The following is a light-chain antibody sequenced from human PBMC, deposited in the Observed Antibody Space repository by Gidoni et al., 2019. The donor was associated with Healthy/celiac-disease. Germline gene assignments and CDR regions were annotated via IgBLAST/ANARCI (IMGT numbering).Light chain of an antibody. CDR3: QQYDSSRFT. V-gene: IGKV3-20*01. CDR2: GAS. J-gene: IGKJ3*01. Sequence: VALTQCPGTLSLCPGERATLSCSASQSVSSSYLAWYPQKPGQAPRLVIYGASSRATGIPDRFSGSGSGTDFTLTISRLEPEDVAVYYCQQYDSSRFTFGPGTKVDIK. CDR1: QSVSSSY.